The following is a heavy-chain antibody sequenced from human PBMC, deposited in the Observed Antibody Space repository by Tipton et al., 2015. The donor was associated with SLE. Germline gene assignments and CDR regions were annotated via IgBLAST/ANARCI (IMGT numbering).Heavy chain of an antibody. V-gene: IGHV4-59*01. CDR1: GGSFSGYY. CDR2: IYYSGST. J-gene: IGHJ3*02. D-gene: IGHD1-26*01. CDR3: ARGRSGSYFPDAFDI. Sequence: TLSLTCAVYGGSFSGYYWSWIRQPPGKGLEWIGYIYYSGSTNYNPSLKSRVTISVDTSKNQFSLKLSSVTAADTAVYYCARGRSGSYFPDAFDIWGQGTMVTVSS.